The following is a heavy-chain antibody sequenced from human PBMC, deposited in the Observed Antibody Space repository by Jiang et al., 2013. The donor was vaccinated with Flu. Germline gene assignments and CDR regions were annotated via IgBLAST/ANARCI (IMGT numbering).Heavy chain of an antibody. CDR1: GGTFSSYA. CDR2: IIPIFGTA. V-gene: IGHV1-69*01. CDR3: ASDYYDSSGHPLGAFDI. J-gene: IGHJ3*02. D-gene: IGHD3-22*01. Sequence: VQLVESGAEVKKPGSSVKVSCKASGGTFSSYAISWVRQAPGQGLEWMGGIIPIFGTANYAQKFQGRVTITADESTSTAYMELSSLRSEDTAVYYCASDYYDSSGHPLGAFDIWGQGQWSPSLQ.